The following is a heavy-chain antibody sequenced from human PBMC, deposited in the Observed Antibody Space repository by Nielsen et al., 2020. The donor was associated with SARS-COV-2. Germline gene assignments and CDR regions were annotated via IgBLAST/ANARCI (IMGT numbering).Heavy chain of an antibody. CDR2: ISGSGGST. V-gene: IGHV3-23*01. D-gene: IGHD6-19*01. Sequence: GESLKISCTASGFIFSSYGMSWVRQASGKGLEWVSAISGSGGSTYYADSVKGRFTISRDKSKNTLYVLMNSLRAEDTAIYYCAKMSPPGIAVGTAEYFQHWGQGTLVTVSS. CDR1: GFIFSSYG. J-gene: IGHJ1*01. CDR3: AKMSPPGIAVGTAEYFQH.